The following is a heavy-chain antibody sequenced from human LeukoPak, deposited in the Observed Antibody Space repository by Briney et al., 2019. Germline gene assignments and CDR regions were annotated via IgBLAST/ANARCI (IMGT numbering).Heavy chain of an antibody. Sequence: SGGSLRLSCAASGFTFSSYGMHWVRQAPGKGLEWVAFIRYDGSNKYYADSVKGRFTISRDNSKNTLYLQMNSLRAEDTAVYYCARGTITAVAGKGRYFQHWGQGTLVTVSS. J-gene: IGHJ1*01. V-gene: IGHV3-30*02. CDR1: GFTFSSYG. CDR2: IRYDGSNK. D-gene: IGHD6-19*01. CDR3: ARGTITAVAGKGRYFQH.